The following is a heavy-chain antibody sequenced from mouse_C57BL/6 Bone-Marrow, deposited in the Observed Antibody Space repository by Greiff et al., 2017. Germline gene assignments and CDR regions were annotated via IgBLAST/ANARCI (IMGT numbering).Heavy chain of an antibody. D-gene: IGHD2-4*01. CDR3: TTVYDYYRAWFAY. Sequence: EVQLQQSGAELVRPGASVKLSCTASGFNINDAYMHWVKQRPEQGLEWIGWIDPENGDTEYASKFQGKATITADTSSNTAYLQLSSLTSEDTAVYYCTTVYDYYRAWFAYWGQGTLVTVSA. CDR1: GFNINDAY. CDR2: IDPENGDT. V-gene: IGHV14-4*01. J-gene: IGHJ3*01.